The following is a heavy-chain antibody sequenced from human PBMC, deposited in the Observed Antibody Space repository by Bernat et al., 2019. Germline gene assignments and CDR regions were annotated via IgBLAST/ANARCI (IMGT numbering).Heavy chain of an antibody. Sequence: QVQLQESGPGLVKPSETLSLTCAVSGYSISSGYYWGWIRQPPGKGLEWIGSIYHSGSTYYNPSLKSRVTISVDTSKNQFSLKLSSVTAADTAVYYYARDRDIVVVPAAMLGWFDPWGQGTLVTVSS. D-gene: IGHD2-2*01. J-gene: IGHJ5*02. CDR3: ARDRDIVVVPAAMLGWFDP. CDR2: IYHSGST. V-gene: IGHV4-38-2*02. CDR1: GYSISSGYY.